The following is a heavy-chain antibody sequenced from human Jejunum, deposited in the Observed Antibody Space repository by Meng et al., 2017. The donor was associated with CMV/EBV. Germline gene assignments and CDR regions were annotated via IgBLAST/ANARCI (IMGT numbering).Heavy chain of an antibody. J-gene: IGHJ4*02. CDR1: DYA. CDR2: IRSKIYGGTT. D-gene: IGHD2-2*01. CDR3: TRDRKDIVVLPAAKKYDY. V-gene: IGHV3-49*04. Sequence: DYAMSWVRQAPGKGPEWVGFIRSKIYGGTTEYAASAKGRFTISRDESESIAYLQMNSLKTEDTGVYYCTRDRKDIVVLPAAKKYDYWGQGTLVTVSS.